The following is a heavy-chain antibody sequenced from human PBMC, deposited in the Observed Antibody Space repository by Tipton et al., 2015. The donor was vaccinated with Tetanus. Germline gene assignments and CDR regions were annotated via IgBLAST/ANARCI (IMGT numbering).Heavy chain of an antibody. Sequence: TLSLTCSVFGVSISDTSFYWAWIRQPPGKGLEWIGSIYDSGSIYYNPSLKSRVTISVDTSKNQFSLKLGSVTAADTAVYYCVRHVSGMFSGFYSKFCGQGTLVAVSS. V-gene: IGHV4-39*01. CDR1: GVSISDTSFY. CDR3: VRHVSGMFSGFYSKF. J-gene: IGHJ4*02. CDR2: IYDSGSI. D-gene: IGHD3-10*01.